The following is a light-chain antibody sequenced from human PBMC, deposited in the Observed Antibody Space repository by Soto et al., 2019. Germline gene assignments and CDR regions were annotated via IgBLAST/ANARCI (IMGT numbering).Light chain of an antibody. CDR1: QSISSY. J-gene: IGKJ2*01. CDR2: ATS. Sequence: DIQMTQSPSSLSASVGDRVSITCRASQSISSYLNWYLHKPGKAPELLIYATSTLQSGVPSRFSGSGSGTDFTLTINSLQPEDFATYYWQQTYGLPYTFGQGTKLEIK. CDR3: QQTYGLPYT. V-gene: IGKV1-39*01.